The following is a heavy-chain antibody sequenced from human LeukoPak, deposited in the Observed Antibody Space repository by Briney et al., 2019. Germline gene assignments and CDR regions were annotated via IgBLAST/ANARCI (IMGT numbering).Heavy chain of an antibody. V-gene: IGHV1-69*05. J-gene: IGHJ3*02. CDR3: ARSGPDYGGSLGNAFDI. CDR1: GGTFSSYA. CDR2: IIAIFGTA. D-gene: IGHD4-23*01. Sequence: SVKVSCKASGGTFSSYAISWVGQAPGQGLEWMGGIIAIFGTANYAQKFQGRVTITTDESTSTAYMELSSLRSEDTAVYYCARSGPDYGGSLGNAFDIWGQGTMVTVSS.